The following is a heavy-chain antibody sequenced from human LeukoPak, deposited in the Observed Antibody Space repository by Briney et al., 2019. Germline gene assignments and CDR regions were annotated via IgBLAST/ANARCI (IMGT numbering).Heavy chain of an antibody. CDR1: GFTFSSYW. CDR3: ARGGLEPVDY. V-gene: IGHV3-74*01. Sequence: PGGSLRLPCAASGFTFSSYWMHWARQAPGKGLMWVSRINTDGSSSNYADSVKGLFTISRDNAKNTLYLQMNSLRADDTAVYYCARGGLEPVDYWGQGTLVTVSS. J-gene: IGHJ4*02. D-gene: IGHD1-1*01. CDR2: INTDGSSS.